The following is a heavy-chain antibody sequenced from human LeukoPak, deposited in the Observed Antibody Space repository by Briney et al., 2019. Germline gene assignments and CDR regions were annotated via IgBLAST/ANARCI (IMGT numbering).Heavy chain of an antibody. CDR1: GFTFSSYA. J-gene: IGHJ4*02. CDR3: ATRSPYSSTWPPPTR. V-gene: IGHV3-23*01. Sequence: QTGGSLRLSCAASGFTFSSYAMSWVRQAPGKGLEWVSAMSGSGGSTYYADSVKGRFTISRDNSKNTLYLQMNSLRAEDTAVYYCATRSPYSSTWPPPTRWGQGTLVTVSS. CDR2: MSGSGGST. D-gene: IGHD6-13*01.